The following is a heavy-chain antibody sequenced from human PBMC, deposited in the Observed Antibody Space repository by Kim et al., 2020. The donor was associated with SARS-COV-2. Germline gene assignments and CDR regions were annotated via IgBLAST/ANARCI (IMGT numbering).Heavy chain of an antibody. J-gene: IGHJ3*02. CDR3: ARHPGDI. D-gene: IGHD3-10*01. CDR2: GDTDT. V-gene: IGHV5-51*01. Sequence: GDTDTRYSASFQGQVTISADKSISAAYLQWSSLKASDTAMYYCARHPGDIWGQGTMVTVSS.